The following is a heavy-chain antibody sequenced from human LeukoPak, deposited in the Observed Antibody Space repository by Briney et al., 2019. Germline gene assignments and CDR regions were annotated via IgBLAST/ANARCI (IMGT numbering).Heavy chain of an antibody. J-gene: IGHJ4*02. V-gene: IGHV4-31*03. Sequence: PSETLSLTCTVSGGSISSGGYSWSWIRQHPGKGLEWIGYIYYSGSTYYNPSLKSRVTISVDTSKNQFSLKLSSVTAADTAVYYCARGGRDGGDFDYWGQGTLVTVSS. CDR1: GGSISSGGYS. D-gene: IGHD5-24*01. CDR2: IYYSGST. CDR3: ARGGRDGGDFDY.